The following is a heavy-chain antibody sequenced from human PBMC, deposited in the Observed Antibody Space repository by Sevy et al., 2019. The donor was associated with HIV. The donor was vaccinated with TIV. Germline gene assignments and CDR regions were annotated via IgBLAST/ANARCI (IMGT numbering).Heavy chain of an antibody. Sequence: ASVKVSCKASGYTFTGQYIHWVRQAPGQGLEWMGWINPNSGGTNYRQAFQGRVTLTRDTSITTAYMELSGLKSDDTAIYYSARDLRVRGYSYGSLDYWGQGTLVTVSS. CDR2: INPNSGGT. J-gene: IGHJ4*02. CDR1: GYTFTGQY. CDR3: ARDLRVRGYSYGSLDY. V-gene: IGHV1-2*02. D-gene: IGHD5-18*01.